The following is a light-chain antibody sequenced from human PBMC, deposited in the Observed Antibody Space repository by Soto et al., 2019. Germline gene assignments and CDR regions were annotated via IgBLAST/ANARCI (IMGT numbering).Light chain of an antibody. J-gene: IGKJ3*01. Sequence: DIVMTQSPNSLAVSLGERATINCKSSQSVLYSSNNKNYLAWYQQKPGQPPKLLIYWASTRESGVPDRFSGSGSETDFTLTISSLQAEDVAVYYCHQFYSVPFTFGPGTEVDIK. CDR3: HQFYSVPFT. V-gene: IGKV4-1*01. CDR1: QSVLYSSNNKNY. CDR2: WAS.